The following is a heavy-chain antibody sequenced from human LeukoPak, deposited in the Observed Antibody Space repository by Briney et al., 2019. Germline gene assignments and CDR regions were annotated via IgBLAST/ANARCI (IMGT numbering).Heavy chain of an antibody. CDR1: GGSFSGYY. CDR3: ASSGSYSGYMSVRWVDY. CDR2: INHSGST. D-gene: IGHD1-26*01. V-gene: IGHV4-34*01. Sequence: PSETLSLTCAVYGGSFSGYYWSRIRQPPGKGLEWIGEINHSGSTNYNPSLTSRVTISVDTSKNQFSLKLSSVTAADTAVYYCASSGSYSGYMSVRWVDYWGQGTLVTVSS. J-gene: IGHJ4*02.